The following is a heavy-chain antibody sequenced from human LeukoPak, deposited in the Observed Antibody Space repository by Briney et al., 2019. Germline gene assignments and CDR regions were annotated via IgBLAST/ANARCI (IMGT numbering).Heavy chain of an antibody. CDR2: VSARGGDT. CDR1: GFTFNNYA. Sequence: TGGSLRLSCAASGFTFNNYAMSWVRQAPGKGLEWVASVSARGGDTYYADSVQGRFIVSRDNSNDTLLLLMNNLTAEDTAVYYRHKGGGTVVASRGAYWGQGTLVAVSS. D-gene: IGHD2-15*01. CDR3: HKGGGTVVASRGAY. J-gene: IGHJ4*02. V-gene: IGHV3-23*01.